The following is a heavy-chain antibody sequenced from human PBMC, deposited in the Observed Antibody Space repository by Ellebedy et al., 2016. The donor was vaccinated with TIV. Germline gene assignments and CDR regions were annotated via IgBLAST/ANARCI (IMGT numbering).Heavy chain of an antibody. V-gene: IGHV3-11*01. CDR3: ARDTRFIDHQHNWFDP. D-gene: IGHD2-2*01. Sequence: GESLKISCAASGFTFSDYYMIWIRQAPGKGLEWVSYISSSGSSVYYADSVKGRFTISRDNAKNSLYLQINTLRAEDTAVYYCARDTRFIDHQHNWFDPWGQGTLVTVS. CDR1: GFTFSDYY. J-gene: IGHJ5*02. CDR2: ISSSGSSV.